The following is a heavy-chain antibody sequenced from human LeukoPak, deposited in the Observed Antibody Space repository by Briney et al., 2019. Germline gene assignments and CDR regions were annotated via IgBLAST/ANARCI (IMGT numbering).Heavy chain of an antibody. CDR2: INPKSGGR. V-gene: IGHV1-2*02. D-gene: IGHD2-2*01. CDR1: GYTFTDYY. J-gene: IGHJ4*02. Sequence: AASVKVSCKASGYTFTDYYMHWVRQAPGQGLEWMGWINPKSGGRSYAQRFQGRVTMTRDTSISTAYMELSRLRSDDTAVYYCATGERLVPAAMSFDYWGQGALVTVSS. CDR3: ATGERLVPAAMSFDY.